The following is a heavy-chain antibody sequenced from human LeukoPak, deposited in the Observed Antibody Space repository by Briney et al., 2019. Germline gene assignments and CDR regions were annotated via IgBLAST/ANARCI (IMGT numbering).Heavy chain of an antibody. Sequence: PGGSPRLSCAASGLTFSTYSMNWVRQAPGKGLEWVSSIGSSSSYIDYAGSVRGRFTVSRDNAKNSLYLQMNSLRDEDTAVYYCVAMGYNYFDPWGQGSLVIVSS. CDR2: IGSSSSYI. CDR1: GLTFSTYS. D-gene: IGHD5-18*01. CDR3: VAMGYNYFDP. J-gene: IGHJ4*02. V-gene: IGHV3-21*01.